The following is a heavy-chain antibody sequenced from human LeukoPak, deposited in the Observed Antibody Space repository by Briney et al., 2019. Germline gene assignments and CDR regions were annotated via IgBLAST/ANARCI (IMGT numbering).Heavy chain of an antibody. CDR1: GGSISSSSYY. CDR2: IYYSGST. D-gene: IGHD3-10*01. J-gene: IGHJ4*02. CDR3: ARVKAGYYYGSGSYFDY. Sequence: SETLSLTCTVSGGSISSSSYYWGWIRQPPGKGLEWIGSIYYSGSTYYNPSLKSRVTISVDTSKNQFSLKLSSVTAADTAVYYCARVKAGYYYGSGSYFDYWGQGTLVTVSS. V-gene: IGHV4-39*07.